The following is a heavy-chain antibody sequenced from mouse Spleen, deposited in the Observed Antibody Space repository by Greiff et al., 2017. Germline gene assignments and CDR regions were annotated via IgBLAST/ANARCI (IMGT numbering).Heavy chain of an antibody. V-gene: IGHV1-19*01. CDR3: ARSDGDAYYAMDY. Sequence: VQLQQSGPVLVKPGASVKMSCKASGYTFTDYYMNWVKQSHGKSLEWIGVINPYNGGTSYNQKFKGKATLTVDKSSSTAYMELNSLTSEDSAVYYCARSDGDAYYAMDYWGQGTSVTVSS. CDR2: INPYNGGT. D-gene: IGHD2-13*01. CDR1: GYTFTDYY. J-gene: IGHJ4*01.